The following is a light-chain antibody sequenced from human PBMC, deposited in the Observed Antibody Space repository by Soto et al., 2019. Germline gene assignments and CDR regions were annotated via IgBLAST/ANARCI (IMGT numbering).Light chain of an antibody. CDR2: DDN. Sequence: QSVLTQPPSVSAAPGQKSTCSGAVISSNCGGNAVSWYQQLPGTAPKLRIYDDNKRPSGIPDRFSGSKSGTSATLGITGFQTGDEADYYCGSWDSSLSAYVFGTGTKVTVL. CDR1: SSNCGGNA. CDR3: GSWDSSLSAYV. V-gene: IGLV1-51*01. J-gene: IGLJ1*01.